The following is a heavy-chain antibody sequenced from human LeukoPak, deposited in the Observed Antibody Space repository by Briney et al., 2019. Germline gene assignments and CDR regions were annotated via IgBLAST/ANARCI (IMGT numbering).Heavy chain of an antibody. CDR2: IYSGGGT. CDR1: GFTVSNNY. V-gene: IGHV3-53*01. CDR3: ARKRCGGDCPFDY. Sequence: GGSLRLSCAASGFTVSNNYMNWVRQAPGKGLEWVSVIYSGGGTYYADSVKGRFTISRDNSKNTLYLQMNSLRAEDTAVYYCARKRCGGDCPFDYWGQGTLVTVSP. J-gene: IGHJ4*02. D-gene: IGHD2-21*02.